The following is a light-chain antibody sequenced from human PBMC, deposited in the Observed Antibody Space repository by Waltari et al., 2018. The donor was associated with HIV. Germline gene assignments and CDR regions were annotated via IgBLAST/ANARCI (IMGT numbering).Light chain of an antibody. CDR3: QQSYNNPWT. V-gene: IGKV1-39*01. CDR2: AAS. CDR1: QSISSY. Sequence: DIQMTQSPSSLSASVGDSVTITCRASQSISSYLNWYQQKLGKAPKLLIYAASSLQSGVPSRFSGSGSGTDFTLTISSLQPEDFATYYCQQSYNNPWTFGQGTKVEIK. J-gene: IGKJ1*01.